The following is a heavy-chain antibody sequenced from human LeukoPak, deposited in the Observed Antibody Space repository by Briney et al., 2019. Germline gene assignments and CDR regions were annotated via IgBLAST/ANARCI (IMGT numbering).Heavy chain of an antibody. CDR3: ARGYCSSTTCYSTTFDY. Sequence: SETLSLTCTVSGGSISSSSYYWGWIRQPPGKGLEWIGSIYYSGSTYYNPSLKSRVTISVDTSKNQFSLKLSSVAAADTAVYYCARGYCSSTTCYSTTFDYWGQGNLVTVSS. CDR1: GGSISSSSYY. CDR2: IYYSGST. V-gene: IGHV4-39*07. J-gene: IGHJ4*02. D-gene: IGHD2-2*01.